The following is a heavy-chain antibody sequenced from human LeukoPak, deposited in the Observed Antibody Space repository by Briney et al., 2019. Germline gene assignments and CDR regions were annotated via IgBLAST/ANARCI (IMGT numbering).Heavy chain of an antibody. D-gene: IGHD3-16*01. V-gene: IGHV4-31*03. CDR1: GGSISSGGYY. CDR3: ARDRYDYVWGSYLYGMDV. CDR2: IYYSGST. Sequence: SETLSLTCTVSGGSISSGGYYWSWSRQHPGKGLEWIGYIYYSGSTYYNPSLKSRVTISVDTSKNQFSLKLSSVTAADTAVYYCARDRYDYVWGSYLYGMDVWGQGTTVTVSS. J-gene: IGHJ6*02.